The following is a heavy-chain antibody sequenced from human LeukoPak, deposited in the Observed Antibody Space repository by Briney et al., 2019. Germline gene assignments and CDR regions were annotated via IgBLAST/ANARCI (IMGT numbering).Heavy chain of an antibody. CDR1: GFTFSNYW. CDR3: AKGSSSSRPYYFDY. V-gene: IGHV3-23*01. Sequence: GGSLRLSCAASGFTFSNYWMSWVRQAPGKGLEWVSAITDSSTSTYYADSVKGRFTISRRNSKNTLYLQMNSLRAEDTAVYYCAKGSSSSRPYYFDYWGQGTLVTVSS. CDR2: ITDSSTST. D-gene: IGHD6-13*01. J-gene: IGHJ4*02.